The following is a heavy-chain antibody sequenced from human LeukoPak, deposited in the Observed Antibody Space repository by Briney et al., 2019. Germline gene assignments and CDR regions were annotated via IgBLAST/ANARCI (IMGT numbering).Heavy chain of an antibody. CDR3: ARRNSGYQDLDF. Sequence: GASVKVSCKASGYTFTSYGISWVRQAPGQGLEWMGWISAYNGNKNYAQKLQGRVTMTTDTSTSTAYMELSSLKSDDTAVYYCARRNSGYQDLDFWGQGTLVTVSS. V-gene: IGHV1-18*01. CDR1: GYTFTSYG. CDR2: ISAYNGNK. D-gene: IGHD5-12*01. J-gene: IGHJ4*02.